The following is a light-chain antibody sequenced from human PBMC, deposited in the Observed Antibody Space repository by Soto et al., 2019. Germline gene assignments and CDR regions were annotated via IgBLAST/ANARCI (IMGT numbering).Light chain of an antibody. CDR2: DAS. Sequence: DIQMTQSPSTLSASVRDRVTITSRPSHGISRWLAWYQQKPGRAPKLLISDASSLESGVPARFSGSGSGTEFTLTISSLQPDDFGTYYCQQYNSLPVTFGGGTKVDIK. CDR1: HGISRW. CDR3: QQYNSLPVT. J-gene: IGKJ4*01. V-gene: IGKV1-5*01.